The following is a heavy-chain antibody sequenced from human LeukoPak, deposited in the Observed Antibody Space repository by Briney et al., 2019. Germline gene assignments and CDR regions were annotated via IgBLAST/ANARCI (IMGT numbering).Heavy chain of an antibody. CDR2: IWYDGSNK. J-gene: IGHJ4*02. CDR3: ARDVYSSGWYFDY. CDR1: GFTFSSYG. D-gene: IGHD6-19*01. Sequence: HPGGSLRLSCAASGFTFSSYGMHWARQAPGKGLEWVAVIWYDGSNKYYADSVKGRFTISRDNSKNTLYLEMNSLRAEDTAVYYCARDVYSSGWYFDYWGQGTLVTVSS. V-gene: IGHV3-33*01.